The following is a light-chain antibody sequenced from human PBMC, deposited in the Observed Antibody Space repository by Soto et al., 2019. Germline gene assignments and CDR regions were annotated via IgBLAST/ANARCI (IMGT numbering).Light chain of an antibody. CDR3: QQYGSSPIT. J-gene: IGKJ5*01. Sequence: IVLTQSRVTLSLSAGERATLSCSPSQSVSSSYLAWYQQKPGQAPRLLIYGASSRATGIPDRFSGSGSGTDFTLTISRLEPEDFAVYYCQQYGSSPITFGQGTGLEIK. CDR1: QSVSSSY. CDR2: GAS. V-gene: IGKV3-20*01.